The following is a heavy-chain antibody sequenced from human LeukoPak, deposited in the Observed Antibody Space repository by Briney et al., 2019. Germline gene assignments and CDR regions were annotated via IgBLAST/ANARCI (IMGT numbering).Heavy chain of an antibody. Sequence: GGSLRLSCAASGFIFSSYAMSWVRQVPGKGLQWVSNISGSGADTYNADSVKGRFTISRDITKTTLYVQMNSLRAEDTAVYYCAREGTGTIDYWGQGTLVTVSS. J-gene: IGHJ4*02. CDR1: GFIFSSYA. D-gene: IGHD1-1*01. V-gene: IGHV3-23*01. CDR3: AREGTGTIDY. CDR2: ISGSGADT.